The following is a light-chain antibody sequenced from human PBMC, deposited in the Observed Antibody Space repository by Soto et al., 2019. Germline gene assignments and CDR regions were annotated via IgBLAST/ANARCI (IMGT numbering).Light chain of an antibody. V-gene: IGLV1-44*01. CDR1: SSNIGGNI. CDR2: VND. J-gene: IGLJ2*01. CDR3: AAWDDSLNGVV. Sequence: QSVLTQPPSASGTPGQRVTISCSGSSSNIGGNIVNWYQQLPGTAPKLLIFVNDQRPSWVPDRFSGSKSGTSASLAISGLQSEDEDNYYCAAWDDSLNGVVFGGGTKLTVL.